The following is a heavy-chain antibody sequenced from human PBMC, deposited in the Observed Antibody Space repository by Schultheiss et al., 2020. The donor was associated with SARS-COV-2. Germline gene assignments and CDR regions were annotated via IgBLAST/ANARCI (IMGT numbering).Heavy chain of an antibody. CDR3: ATLALFWTAP. D-gene: IGHD3/OR15-3a*01. V-gene: IGHV3-48*03. J-gene: IGHJ5*02. Sequence: GGSLRLSCAVSGFTFSNFDMTWVRQAPGKGLEWISYIYSSGSTKYYADSVKGRFTISRDNARNSLYLQMNSLRPEDTAVYYCATLALFWTAPWGQGALVTVSS. CDR1: GFTFSNFD. CDR2: IYSSGSTK.